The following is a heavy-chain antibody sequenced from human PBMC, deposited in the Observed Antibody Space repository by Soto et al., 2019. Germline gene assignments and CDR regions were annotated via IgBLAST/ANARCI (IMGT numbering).Heavy chain of an antibody. V-gene: IGHV4-61*05. CDR3: ARRWGRSFDY. J-gene: IGHJ4*02. CDR2: IYYSGST. D-gene: IGHD2-15*01. Sequence: SETLSLTCTVSGGSISSSSYYWSWIRQPPGKGLEWIGYIYYSGSTNYNPSLKSRVTISVDTSKNQFSLKLSSVTAADTAVYYCARRWGRSFDYWGQGTLVTVSS. CDR1: GGSISSSSYY.